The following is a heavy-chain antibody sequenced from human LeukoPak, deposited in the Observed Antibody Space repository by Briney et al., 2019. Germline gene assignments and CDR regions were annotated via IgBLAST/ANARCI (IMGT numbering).Heavy chain of an antibody. CDR2: IKQDESER. V-gene: IGHV3-7*01. CDR1: GFTFSSYA. D-gene: IGHD3-10*01. J-gene: IGHJ6*03. CDR3: ARLSAYYYGSYFYYYMDV. Sequence: GGSLRLSCAASGFTFSSYAMTWVRQCPGKGPEWVANIKQDESERYTVDSVKGRFTISRDNAKNSVYLQMNSLRAEDPALYYCARLSAYYYGSYFYYYMDVWGKGTTVTVSS.